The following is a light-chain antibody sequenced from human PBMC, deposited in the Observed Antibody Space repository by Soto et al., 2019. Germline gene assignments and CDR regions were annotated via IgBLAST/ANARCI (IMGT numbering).Light chain of an antibody. CDR3: QQYTNWPQT. V-gene: IGKV3-15*01. J-gene: IGKJ5*01. Sequence: EIVMTQSPATLSVSPGERATLSCRASQSVSSKLAWYQQKPGQTPRLLIYDASTRATDIPARFSGSGSGTEFSLTISSLQSEDFAVYYCQQYTNWPQTFGQGTRLEMK. CDR1: QSVSSK. CDR2: DAS.